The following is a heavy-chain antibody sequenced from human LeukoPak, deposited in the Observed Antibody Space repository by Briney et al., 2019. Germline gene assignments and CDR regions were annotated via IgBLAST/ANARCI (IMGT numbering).Heavy chain of an antibody. D-gene: IGHD5-24*01. V-gene: IGHV4-59*01. CDR3: VIGEGWQPDY. Sequence: RSSETLSLTCTVSGASISSFYCNRVRQPPGKGLEWIGYSHYSQSTKYNPSLKSRVTISGDTSKNQFSLKLSSVTAADTAVYYCVIGEGWQPDYWGQGALVTVSS. J-gene: IGHJ4*02. CDR1: GASISSFY. CDR2: SHYSQST.